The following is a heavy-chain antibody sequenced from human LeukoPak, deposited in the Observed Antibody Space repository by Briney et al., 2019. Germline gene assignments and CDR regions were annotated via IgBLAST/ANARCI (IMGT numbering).Heavy chain of an antibody. CDR3: AREGASSSFGY. J-gene: IGHJ4*02. D-gene: IGHD6-13*01. CDR1: GFTVSSNY. V-gene: IGHV3-53*01. CDR2: IYSGGST. Sequence: GGSLRLSCAASGFTVSSNYMSWVRQAPGKGLEWVSVIYSGGSTYYADSVKGRFTISRDNSKNTLYPQMNSLRAEDTAVYYCAREGASSSFGYWGQGTLVTVSS.